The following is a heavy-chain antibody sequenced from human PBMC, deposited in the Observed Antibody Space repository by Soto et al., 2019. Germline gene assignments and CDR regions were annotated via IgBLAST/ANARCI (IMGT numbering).Heavy chain of an antibody. CDR3: ARGYSSSWAPYYSGMDV. V-gene: IGHV4-59*01. J-gene: IGHJ6*02. CDR1: GSISSYY. Sequence: PSETLSLTCTVSGSISSYYWSWIRQPPGKGLEWIGYIYYSGSAHYSPSLKSRVTISVDTSKNQISLKLSSVTAADAAVYYCARGYSSSWAPYYSGMDVWGQGTTVT. CDR2: IYYSGSA. D-gene: IGHD2-2*01.